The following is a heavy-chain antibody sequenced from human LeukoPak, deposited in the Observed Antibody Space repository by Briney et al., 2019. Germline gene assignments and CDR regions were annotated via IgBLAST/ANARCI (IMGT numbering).Heavy chain of an antibody. CDR3: ARDFRGFWSGYYSYYFDY. D-gene: IGHD3-3*01. CDR1: GGSISSYY. Sequence: SETLSLTCTVSGGSISSYYWSWIRQPPGKGLEWIGYIYYSGSTNYNPSLKSRVTISVDTSKNQFSLKLSSVTAADTAVYYCARDFRGFWSGYYSYYFDYWGQGTLVTVSS. V-gene: IGHV4-59*12. CDR2: IYYSGST. J-gene: IGHJ4*02.